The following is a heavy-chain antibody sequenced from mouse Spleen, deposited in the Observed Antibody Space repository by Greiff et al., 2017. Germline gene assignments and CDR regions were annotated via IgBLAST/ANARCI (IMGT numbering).Heavy chain of an antibody. V-gene: IGHV1-55*01. CDR1: GYTFTSYW. J-gene: IGHJ2*01. Sequence: QVPLQQPGAELVKPGASVKMSCKASGYTFTSYWITWVKQRPGQGLEWIGDIYPGSGSTNYNEKFKSKATLTVDTSSSTAYMQLSSLTSEDSAVYYCARERGGYCYFDYWGQGTTLTVSS. CDR3: ARERGGYCYFDY. D-gene: IGHD1-2*01. CDR2: IYPGSGST.